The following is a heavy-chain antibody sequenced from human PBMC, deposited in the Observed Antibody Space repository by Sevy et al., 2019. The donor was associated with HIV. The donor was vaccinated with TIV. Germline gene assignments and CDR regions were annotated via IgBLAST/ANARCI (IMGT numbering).Heavy chain of an antibody. CDR3: VRGPNCGVGGCQQISPYCLDV. D-gene: IGHD2-15*01. CDR2: IRNRPNSYTT. Sequence: GESLKISCAASGFTFSDHYVDWVRQAPGKGLEWVGRIRNRPNSYTTEYAASVKGRFTISRDDSRNSVYLQMNSLKTRDSAVYYCVRGPNCGVGGCQQISPYCLDVWGKGATVTVSS. CDR1: GFTFSDHY. V-gene: IGHV3-72*01. J-gene: IGHJ6*03.